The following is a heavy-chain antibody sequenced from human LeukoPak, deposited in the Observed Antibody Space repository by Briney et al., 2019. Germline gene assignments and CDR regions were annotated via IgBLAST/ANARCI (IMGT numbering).Heavy chain of an antibody. J-gene: IGHJ4*02. CDR2: INPNSGGT. CDR1: GYTFTGYY. D-gene: IGHD6-13*01. CDR3: ARASISAAGPGLIDY. Sequence: VASVKVSCKASGYTFTGYYMHWVRQAPGQGLEWMGCINPNSGGTNYAQKFQGRVTMTRDTSISTAYMELSRLRSDDTAVYYCARASISAAGPGLIDYWGQGTLVTVSS. V-gene: IGHV1-2*02.